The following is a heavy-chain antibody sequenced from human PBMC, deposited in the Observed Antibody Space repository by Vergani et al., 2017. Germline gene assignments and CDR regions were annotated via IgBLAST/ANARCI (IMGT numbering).Heavy chain of an antibody. D-gene: IGHD6-6*01. V-gene: IGHV4-31*03. CDR3: GRDIGVYSNSSPAGNAFDI. CDR2: IYYSGST. CDR1: GGSISSGGYY. Sequence: QVQLQESGPGLVKPSQTLSLTCTVSGGSISSGGYYWSWIRQHPGKGLEWIGYIYYSGSTYYNPSLKSRVTISVDTSKNEFSLKLSSVTAADQAVYYWGRDIGVYSNSSPAGNAFDIWGQGTMVTGSS. J-gene: IGHJ3*02.